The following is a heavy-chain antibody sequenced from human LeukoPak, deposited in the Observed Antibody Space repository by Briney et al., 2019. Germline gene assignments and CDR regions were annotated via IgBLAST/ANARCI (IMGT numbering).Heavy chain of an antibody. V-gene: IGHV3-21*01. Sequence: GGSLRLSCAASGFTFSSYSMNWVRQAPGKGLEWVSSISSSSSYIYYADSVKGRFTISRDNAKNSLYLQMNSLRAEDTAVYYCARARDYGDTNGNYWGQGTLVTVSS. CDR1: GFTFSSYS. D-gene: IGHD4-17*01. CDR2: ISSSSSYI. J-gene: IGHJ4*02. CDR3: ARARDYGDTNGNY.